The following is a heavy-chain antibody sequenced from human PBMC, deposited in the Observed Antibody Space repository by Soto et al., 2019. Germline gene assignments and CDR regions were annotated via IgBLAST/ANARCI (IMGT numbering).Heavy chain of an antibody. CDR2: ISISSNTI. D-gene: IGHD4-17*01. Sequence: GGSLRLSCAASGFTFSSYSINWVRQAPGKGLEWISYISISSNTIYYAVSVRGRFPISRDNAKNSLYLQMNSLRAEDTDEYYCARGYGDFRSYWYFDLWGRGTLVTVSS. CDR3: ARGYGDFRSYWYFDL. J-gene: IGHJ2*01. CDR1: GFTFSSYS. V-gene: IGHV3-48*04.